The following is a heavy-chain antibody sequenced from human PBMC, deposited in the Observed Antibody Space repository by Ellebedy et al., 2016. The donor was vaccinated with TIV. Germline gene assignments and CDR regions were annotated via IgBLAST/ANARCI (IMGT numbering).Heavy chain of an antibody. V-gene: IGHV3-23*01. CDR1: GFTFRLYD. CDR3: AKGSGSSKGGFDY. Sequence: GGSLRLSXAASGFTFRLYDMSWVRQAPGKGLEWVSGFSYGRSYYAESVKGRFTISRDDSRNTLYVQMNSLRVEDTAIYYCAKGSGSSKGGFDYWGQGTLVTVSS. CDR2: FSYGRS. J-gene: IGHJ4*02. D-gene: IGHD1-26*01.